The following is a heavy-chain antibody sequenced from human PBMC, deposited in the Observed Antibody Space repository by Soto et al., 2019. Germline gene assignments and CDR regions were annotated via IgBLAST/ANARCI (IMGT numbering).Heavy chain of an antibody. D-gene: IGHD5-12*01. CDR2: INHSGST. Sequence: SETLSLTCAVYGGSFSGYYWSWIRQPPGKGLEWIGEINHSGSTNYNPSLKSRVTISVDTSKNQFSLKLSSVTAADTAVYYCARDGGSLGGYDPNYYYSGMDVWGQGTTVTVSS. J-gene: IGHJ6*02. V-gene: IGHV4-34*01. CDR3: ARDGGSLGGYDPNYYYSGMDV. CDR1: GGSFSGYY.